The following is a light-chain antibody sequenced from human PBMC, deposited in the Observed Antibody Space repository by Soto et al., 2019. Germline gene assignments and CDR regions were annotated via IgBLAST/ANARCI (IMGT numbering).Light chain of an antibody. V-gene: IGLV2-8*01. CDR3: AAWDDSLNGWV. Sequence: QSALTQPPSASGSPGQSVTISCTGTSSDVGGYNYVSWYQQHPGKAPKLMIYDVIKRPSGVPDRFSGSKSGNTASLAISGLQSEPEADYYCAAWDDSLNGWVFGGGTKLTVL. J-gene: IGLJ3*02. CDR1: SSDVGGYNY. CDR2: DVI.